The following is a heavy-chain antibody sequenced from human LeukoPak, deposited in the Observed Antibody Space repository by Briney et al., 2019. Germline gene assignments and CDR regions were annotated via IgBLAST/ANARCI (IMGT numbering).Heavy chain of an antibody. Sequence: PSETLSLTCPVSGGSVSSDSYYWSWIRQPPGKGLEWIGYIYYSGSTNYNPSLKSRLTISLDTSKNQFSLKLSSVTAADTAVYYCARAGRRAYGYLYYFDLWGRGTLVTVSS. CDR3: ARAGRRAYGYLYYFDL. V-gene: IGHV4-61*01. D-gene: IGHD5-18*01. CDR1: GGSVSSDSYY. CDR2: IYYSGST. J-gene: IGHJ2*01.